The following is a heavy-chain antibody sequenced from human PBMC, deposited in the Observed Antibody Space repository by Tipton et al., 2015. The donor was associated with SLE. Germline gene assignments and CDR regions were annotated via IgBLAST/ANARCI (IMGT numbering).Heavy chain of an antibody. CDR2: IKQDGSEK. D-gene: IGHD3-16*01. CDR3: GRDSRGVWDY. CDR1: GFPFSNYW. J-gene: IGHJ4*02. Sequence: SLRLSCAASGFPFSNYWLSWVRQAPGKGLEWVASIKQDGSEKYYVDSLKGRFTISKDNAKNSLYLQMNSLRVEDTAVYYCGRDSRGVWDYWGQGALVIVSS. V-gene: IGHV3-7*01.